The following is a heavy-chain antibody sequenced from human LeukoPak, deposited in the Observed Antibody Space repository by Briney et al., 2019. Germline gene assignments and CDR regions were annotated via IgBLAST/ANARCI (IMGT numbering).Heavy chain of an antibody. CDR1: GFTFSSYS. D-gene: IGHD4-17*01. Sequence: GGSLRLSCAASGFTFSSYSMNWVRQAPGKGLEWVSSISSSSSYIYYADSVKGRFTISRDNAKNSLYLQMNSLRAEDTAVYYCARADYGDPDTLFDYWGQGTLVTVSS. J-gene: IGHJ4*02. CDR2: ISSSSSYI. CDR3: ARADYGDPDTLFDY. V-gene: IGHV3-21*01.